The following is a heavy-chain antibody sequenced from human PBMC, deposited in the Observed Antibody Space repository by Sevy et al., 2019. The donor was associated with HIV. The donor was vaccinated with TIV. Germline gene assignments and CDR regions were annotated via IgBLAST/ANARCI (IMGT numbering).Heavy chain of an antibody. CDR3: ASSPAGTGFYYYYGMDV. CDR1: GGSFIGYY. Sequence: SETLSLTCAVYGGSFIGYYWSWIRQPPGKGLEWIGEINHSGSTNYNPSLKSRVTISVDTSKNQFSLKLISVTAADTAVYYCASSPAGTGFYYYYGMDVWGQGTTVTVSS. D-gene: IGHD6-13*01. CDR2: INHSGST. V-gene: IGHV4-34*01. J-gene: IGHJ6*02.